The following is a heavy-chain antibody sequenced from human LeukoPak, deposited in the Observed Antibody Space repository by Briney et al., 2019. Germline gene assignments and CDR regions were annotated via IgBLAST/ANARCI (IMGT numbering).Heavy chain of an antibody. D-gene: IGHD2-2*01. CDR1: GYTFTSYD. CDR3: AKTNPRDELLSGFDI. CDR2: MNPNSGNT. J-gene: IGHJ3*02. V-gene: IGHV1-8*01. Sequence: ASVKVSCKASGYTFTSYDINWVRQATGQGLEWMGWMNPNSGNTGYAQKFQGRVTMTRNASISTAYMELNSLRAEDTAVYYCAKTNPRDELLSGFDIWGQGTMVTVSS.